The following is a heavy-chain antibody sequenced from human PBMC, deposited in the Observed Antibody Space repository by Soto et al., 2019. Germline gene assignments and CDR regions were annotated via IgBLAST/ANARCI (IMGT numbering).Heavy chain of an antibody. V-gene: IGHV4-39*01. CDR3: ARWIQLWSRYFDY. CDR2: IYYSGST. J-gene: IGHJ4*02. Sequence: QLQLQESGPGLVKPSETLSLTCTVSGGSISSSSYYWGWIRQPPGKGLEWIGSIYYSGSTYYNPALKSRVTISVDTSTNQFSPKLSSVTAADSAVYYCARWIQLWSRYFDYWGQGTLVTVSS. CDR1: GGSISSSSYY. D-gene: IGHD5-18*01.